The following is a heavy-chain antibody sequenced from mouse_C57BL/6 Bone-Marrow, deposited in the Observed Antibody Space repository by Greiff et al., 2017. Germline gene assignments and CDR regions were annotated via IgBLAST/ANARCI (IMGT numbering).Heavy chain of an antibody. D-gene: IGHD1-1*01. CDR1: GYAFSSSW. Sequence: QVQLQQSGPELVKPGASVKISCKASGYAFSSSWMNWVKQRPGKGLAWIGRIYPGDGDTNYNGKFKGKANLTADKSSITAYMQRSSLTSEDSAVYVCARWPKVVATPYWYADVWGTGTTVTVSA. V-gene: IGHV1-82*01. CDR2: IYPGDGDT. J-gene: IGHJ1*03. CDR3: ARWPKVVATPYWYADV.